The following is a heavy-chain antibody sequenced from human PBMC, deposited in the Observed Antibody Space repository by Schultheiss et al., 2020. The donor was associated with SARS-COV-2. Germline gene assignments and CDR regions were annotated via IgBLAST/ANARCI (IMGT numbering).Heavy chain of an antibody. D-gene: IGHD2-21*01. CDR3: AKDIVYCGGDCYPDY. J-gene: IGHJ4*02. Sequence: GGSLRLSCAASGFTVSSNYMSWVRQAPGKGLEWVSVISGSGGSTYYADSVKGRFTISRDNSKNSLYLQMNSLRAEDTAVYYCAKDIVYCGGDCYPDYWGQGTLVTVSS. V-gene: IGHV3-53*05. CDR1: GFTVSSNY. CDR2: ISGSGGST.